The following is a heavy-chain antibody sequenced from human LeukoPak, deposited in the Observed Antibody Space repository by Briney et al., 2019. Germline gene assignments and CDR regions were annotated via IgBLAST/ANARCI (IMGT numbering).Heavy chain of an antibody. CDR1: GFTFCSYS. D-gene: IGHD3-3*01. V-gene: IGHV3-23*01. CDR2: ISGSGGST. Sequence: GGALRPPCAASGFTFCSYSLSWVPPAPGEGVEWGSAISGSGGSTYYADSVKGRFTISRDNSKNTLYLQMNSLRAEDTAVYYCAKGRTIFGNFNWFDPWGQGTLVTVSS. CDR3: AKGRTIFGNFNWFDP. J-gene: IGHJ5*02.